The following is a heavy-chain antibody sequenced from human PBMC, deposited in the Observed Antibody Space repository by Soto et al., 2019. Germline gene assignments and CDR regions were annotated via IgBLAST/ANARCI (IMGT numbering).Heavy chain of an antibody. CDR3: ARDGPYIVVVVAARGDYYYGMDV. D-gene: IGHD2-15*01. V-gene: IGHV3-30*04. CDR2: ISYDGSNK. Sequence: GGSLRLSCAASGFTFSSYAMHWVRQAPGKGLEWVAVISYDGSNKYYADSVKGRFTISRDNSKNTLYLQMNSLRAEDAAVYYCARDGPYIVVVVAARGDYYYGMDVWGQGTTVTVSS. CDR1: GFTFSSYA. J-gene: IGHJ6*02.